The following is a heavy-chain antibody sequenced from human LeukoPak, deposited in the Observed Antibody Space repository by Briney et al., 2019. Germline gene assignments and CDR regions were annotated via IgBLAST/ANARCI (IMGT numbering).Heavy chain of an antibody. J-gene: IGHJ4*02. D-gene: IGHD5-18*01. Sequence: GGSLRLSCAASGFTFSSYGMHWVRQAPGKGLEWVAVIRYDGSNKYYADSVKGRFTISRDNSKNTLYLQMNSLRAEDTAVYYCAKSGGYSYDPPGRDWGQGTLVSVSS. CDR3: AKSGGYSYDPPGRD. CDR1: GFTFSSYG. CDR2: IRYDGSNK. V-gene: IGHV3-30*02.